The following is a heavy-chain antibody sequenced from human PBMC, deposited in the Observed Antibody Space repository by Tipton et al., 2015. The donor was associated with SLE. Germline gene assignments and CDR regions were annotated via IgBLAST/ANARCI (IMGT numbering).Heavy chain of an antibody. J-gene: IGHJ6*02. V-gene: IGHV4-59*01. CDR3: ARDRGSGQLEP. CDR1: GGSFSGYY. CDR2: IYYSGST. D-gene: IGHD6-6*01. Sequence: TLSLTCAVYGGSFSGYYWSWIRQPPGKGLEWIGYIYYSGSTNYNPSLKSRVTISVDTSKNQFSLKLSSVTAADTAVYYCARDRGSGQLEPWGQGTTVTVSS.